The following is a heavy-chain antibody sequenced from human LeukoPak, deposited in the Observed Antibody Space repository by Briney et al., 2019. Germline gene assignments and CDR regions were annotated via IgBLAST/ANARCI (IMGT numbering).Heavy chain of an antibody. D-gene: IGHD2-15*01. J-gene: IGHJ4*02. CDR1: GGSISSSSYY. Sequence: SETLSLTCTVSGGSISSSSYYWGWIRQPPGKGLEWIGSIYYSGSTYYNPSLKSRVTISADTSKNQFSLKLSSVTAADTAVYYCARHSAVVALDYWGQGTLVTVSS. CDR2: IYYSGST. V-gene: IGHV4-39*01. CDR3: ARHSAVVALDY.